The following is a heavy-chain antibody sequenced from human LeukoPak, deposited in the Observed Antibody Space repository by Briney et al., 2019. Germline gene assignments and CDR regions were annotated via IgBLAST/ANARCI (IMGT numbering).Heavy chain of an antibody. CDR3: AREAHSGSYSDAFDI. CDR1: GDSISNSSYY. J-gene: IGHJ3*02. Sequence: SETLSLTCTVSGDSISNSSYYWGWLRQPPGKGLEWIGSIYYSGSTYYNPSLKSRVTISLDTSKNQFSLKLSSVTAADTAVYYCAREAHSGSYSDAFDIWGQGTMVTVSS. V-gene: IGHV4-39*07. D-gene: IGHD1-26*01. CDR2: IYYSGST.